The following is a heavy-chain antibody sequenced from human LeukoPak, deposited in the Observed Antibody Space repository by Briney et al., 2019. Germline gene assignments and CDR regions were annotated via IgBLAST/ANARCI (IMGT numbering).Heavy chain of an antibody. Sequence: SETLSLTCTVSGGSISSSSYYWGWIRQPPGKGLEWIGSIYYSGSTYYNPSLKSRVTISVDTSKNQFSLKLSSVTAADTAVYYCARVGGGDDYTFDYWGQGTLVTVSS. D-gene: IGHD4-11*01. CDR2: IYYSGST. V-gene: IGHV4-39*07. CDR1: GGSISSSSYY. CDR3: ARVGGGDDYTFDY. J-gene: IGHJ4*02.